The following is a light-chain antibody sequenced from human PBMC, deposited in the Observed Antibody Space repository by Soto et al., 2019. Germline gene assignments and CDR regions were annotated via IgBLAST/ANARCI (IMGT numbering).Light chain of an antibody. V-gene: IGKV1-5*03. J-gene: IGKJ4*02. CDR2: KAS. Sequence: IQLAQSPATLSVSVGDRVTITCRASQSIGSWLAWYQLKPGKAPKLLIYKASSLESGVPSRFSGSGSGTEFTLTINSLQPDDFATYYCQQYDTYSPFGGGTKVEIE. CDR3: QQYDTYSP. CDR1: QSIGSW.